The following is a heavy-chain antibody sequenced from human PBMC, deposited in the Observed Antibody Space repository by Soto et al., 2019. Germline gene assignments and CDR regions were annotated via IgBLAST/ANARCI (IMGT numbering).Heavy chain of an antibody. CDR3: ARTIFGAPGFDY. Sequence: SETLSLTCTVSGGSISSYYWSWIRQPPGKGLEWIGYIYYSGSTNYNPSLKSRVTISVDTSKNQFSLKLSSVTAADTAVYYCARTIFGAPGFDYWGQGTLVTVSS. J-gene: IGHJ4*02. CDR2: IYYSGST. D-gene: IGHD3-3*01. V-gene: IGHV4-59*08. CDR1: GGSISSYY.